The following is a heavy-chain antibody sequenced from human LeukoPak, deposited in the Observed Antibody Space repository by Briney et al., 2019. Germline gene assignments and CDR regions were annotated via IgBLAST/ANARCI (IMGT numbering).Heavy chain of an antibody. CDR1: GFTFSSYA. D-gene: IGHD2-2*01. CDR3: ARDRGCSSTSCRPSDYYGMDV. J-gene: IGHJ6*02. CDR2: ISYDGSNK. Sequence: PGRSLRLSCAASGFTFSSYAMHWVRQAPGKGLEWVAVISYDGSNKYYADSVKGRFTISRDNSKNTLYLQMNSLRAGDTAVYYCARDRGCSSTSCRPSDYYGMDVWGQGTTVTVSS. V-gene: IGHV3-30-3*01.